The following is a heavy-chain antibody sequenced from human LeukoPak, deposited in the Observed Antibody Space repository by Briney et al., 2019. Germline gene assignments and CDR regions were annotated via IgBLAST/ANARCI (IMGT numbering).Heavy chain of an antibody. CDR3: AKSSVQYSSGYIIDY. J-gene: IGHJ4*02. D-gene: IGHD6-19*01. V-gene: IGHV3-30*02. CDR2: IRYDGSNK. Sequence: ARSLRLSCALSGFTFSSYGMHWVRQAPSKGLEWVAFIRYDGSNKYYADSVKGRFTISRDNSKDTLYLQMNSLRAEDTAVYYCAKSSVQYSSGYIIDYWGQGTLVTVSS. CDR1: GFTFSSYG.